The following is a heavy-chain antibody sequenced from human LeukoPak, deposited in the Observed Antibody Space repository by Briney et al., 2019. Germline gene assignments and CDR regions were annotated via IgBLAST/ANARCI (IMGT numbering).Heavy chain of an antibody. J-gene: IGHJ6*03. CDR1: GFTFSDYY. D-gene: IGHD6-13*01. CDR2: ISSSGSTI. Sequence: GGSLRLSCAASGFTFSDYYMSWIRQAPGKGLEWVSYISSSGSTIYYADSVKGRFTISRDNAKNSLYLQMNSLRAEDTAVYYCARADYSSTWSHDYYYMDVWGKGTTVTVSS. CDR3: ARADYSSTWSHDYYYMDV. V-gene: IGHV3-11*01.